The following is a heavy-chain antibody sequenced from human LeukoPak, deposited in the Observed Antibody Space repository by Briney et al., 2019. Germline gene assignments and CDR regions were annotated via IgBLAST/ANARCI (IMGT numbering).Heavy chain of an antibody. Sequence: GGSLRLSCTVSGFTVSSNSMSWVRQAPGKGLEWVSAISDSDGNTYYADSVKGRFTISRDNSKNTLYLQMNSLRAEDTAVYYCASALRIYYYFDYWGQGTLVTVSS. CDR2: ISDSDGNT. CDR1: GFTVSSNS. J-gene: IGHJ4*02. CDR3: ASALRIYYYFDY. V-gene: IGHV3-23*01. D-gene: IGHD1-26*01.